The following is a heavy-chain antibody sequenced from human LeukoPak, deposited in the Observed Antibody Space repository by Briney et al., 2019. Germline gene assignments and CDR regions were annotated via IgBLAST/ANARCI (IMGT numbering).Heavy chain of an antibody. J-gene: IGHJ4*02. CDR1: GFIFSGYA. CDR2: ICGNGDCT. CDR3: AKGGIVVVLGD. D-gene: IGHD3-22*01. V-gene: IGHV3-23*01. Sequence: GGSLRLSCAASGFIFSGYAMSWVRQAPGKGLXWVSGICGNGDCTYYADSVKGRFTISRDNSKNTVYLQMNSLRAEDTAVYYCAKGGIVVVLGDWGQGTLVTVSS.